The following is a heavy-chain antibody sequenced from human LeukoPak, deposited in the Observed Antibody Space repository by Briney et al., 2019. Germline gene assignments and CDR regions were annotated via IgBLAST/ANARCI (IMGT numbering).Heavy chain of an antibody. V-gene: IGHV3-48*03. CDR3: ARYSGSYSRSLDY. J-gene: IGHJ4*02. CDR1: GFTFSTYE. CDR2: ISAGGLTT. Sequence: GGSLRLSCAASGFTFSTYEMNWVRQAPGKGLEWISCISAGGLTTYYADSVKGRFTISRDNAKNSLYLQMNSLRAEDTAVYYCARYSGSYSRSLDYWGQGTLVTVSS. D-gene: IGHD1-26*01.